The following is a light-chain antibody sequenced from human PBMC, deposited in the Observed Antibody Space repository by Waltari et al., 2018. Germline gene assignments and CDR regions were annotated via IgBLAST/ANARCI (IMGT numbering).Light chain of an antibody. J-gene: IGLJ2*01. CDR3: GTWDSSLSAEL. CDR2: NNN. Sequence: QSVLTQPPSVSAAPGHKVTISCSGVSSNIGKNYVSWYQQLPGTAPKLLIYNNNKRPSGIPDRFSGSKSGTSATLGITGLQTGDEADYYCGTWDSSLSAELFGGGTKLTVL. CDR1: SSNIGKNY. V-gene: IGLV1-51*01.